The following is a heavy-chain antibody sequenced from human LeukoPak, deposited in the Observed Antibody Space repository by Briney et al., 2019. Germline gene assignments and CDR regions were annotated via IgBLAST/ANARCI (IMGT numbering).Heavy chain of an antibody. V-gene: IGHV4-34*01. CDR3: TRQSGTVTPIDY. CDR1: SGSLSGYS. D-gene: IGHD4-17*01. Sequence: SETLSLTCAVSSGSLSGYSWGWIRQPPGKGLEWVGEISHSGITNYNASLKSRVTISLKKSEIQFSLMLSSVTATDTAVYYCTRQSGTVTPIDYWSQGTLVTVSS. J-gene: IGHJ4*02. CDR2: ISHSGIT.